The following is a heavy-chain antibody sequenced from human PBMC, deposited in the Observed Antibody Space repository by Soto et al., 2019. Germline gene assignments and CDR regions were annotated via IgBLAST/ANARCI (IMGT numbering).Heavy chain of an antibody. D-gene: IGHD2-2*01. CDR1: GFAFSSYA. J-gene: IGHJ4*02. Sequence: GDSLRLSCAASGFAFSSYAMSWVRQAPGKGLEWVSAISGSGGSTYYADSVKGRFTISRDNSKNTLYLQMNSLRAEDTAVYYCAKVPMGEDIVVVPAAVYFDYWGQGP. CDR3: AKVPMGEDIVVVPAAVYFDY. CDR2: ISGSGGST. V-gene: IGHV3-23*01.